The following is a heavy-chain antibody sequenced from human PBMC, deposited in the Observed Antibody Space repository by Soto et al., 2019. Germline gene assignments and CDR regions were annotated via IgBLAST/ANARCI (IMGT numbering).Heavy chain of an antibody. Sequence: PSETLSLTCTVSGGSISSYYWSWVRQPPGKGLEWIGYVYYSGSTNYNPSLKSRVTISVDTSKNQFSLKLSSVTAADTAVYYCARGGGLNNYHYYGLDVWGQGATVTVSS. D-gene: IGHD3-10*01. CDR2: VYYSGST. J-gene: IGHJ6*02. CDR3: ARGGGLNNYHYYGLDV. CDR1: GGSISSYY. V-gene: IGHV4-59*01.